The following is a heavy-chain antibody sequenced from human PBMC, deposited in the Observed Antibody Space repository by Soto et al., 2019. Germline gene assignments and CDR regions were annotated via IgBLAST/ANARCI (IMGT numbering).Heavy chain of an antibody. Sequence: ASVKVSCKASGGTFSSYTISWVRQDPGQGLEWMGRIIPILGIANYAQKFQGRVTITADKSTSTAYMELSSLRSEDTAAYYCARARGEYQLLKWFDPWGQGTLVNVSS. CDR1: GGTFSSYT. D-gene: IGHD2-2*01. J-gene: IGHJ5*02. V-gene: IGHV1-69*02. CDR3: ARARGEYQLLKWFDP. CDR2: IIPILGIA.